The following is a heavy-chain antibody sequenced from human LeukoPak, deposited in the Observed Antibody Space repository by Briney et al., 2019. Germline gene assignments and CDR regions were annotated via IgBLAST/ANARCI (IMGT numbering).Heavy chain of an antibody. J-gene: IGHJ4*02. Sequence: TSETLSLTCTVSGDSVSIGSYYWTWIRQPPGKGLERLGNIYYSGRTNYNPSIKSRVTISVDTSKNQFSLKLSSVTAADTAVYYCARVKIVVPAAMPFDYWGQGTLVTVSS. CDR1: GDSVSIGSYY. V-gene: IGHV4-61*01. CDR2: IYYSGRT. CDR3: ARVKIVVPAAMPFDY. D-gene: IGHD2-2*01.